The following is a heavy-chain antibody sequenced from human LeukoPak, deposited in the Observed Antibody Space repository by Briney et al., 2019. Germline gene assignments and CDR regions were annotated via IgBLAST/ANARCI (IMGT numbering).Heavy chain of an antibody. Sequence: PGGSLRLSCTASGFTSGDYAMSWVRQGPGEGLEWVGFIRSKVYGGTTAHAASVKGRFTISRDDSKSIAYLQMNSLKTEDTAVYYCTTVSSPSVDYWGQGTLVTVSS. CDR3: TTVSSPSVDY. CDR2: IRSKVYGGTT. D-gene: IGHD6-6*01. V-gene: IGHV3-49*04. CDR1: GFTSGDYA. J-gene: IGHJ4*02.